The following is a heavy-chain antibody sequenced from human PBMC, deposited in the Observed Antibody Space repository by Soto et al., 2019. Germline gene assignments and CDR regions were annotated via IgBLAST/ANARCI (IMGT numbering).Heavy chain of an antibody. D-gene: IGHD3-22*01. J-gene: IGHJ4*02. Sequence: QVQLVESGGGVVQPGRSLRLSCAASGFTFSSYGMHWVRQAPGKGLEWVAVISYDGSNKYYADSVKGRFTISRDNSKNTLYLQRNSQREEDTAGYDCAKEGYDGSGPFDYWGQGTLVTVSS. CDR2: ISYDGSNK. V-gene: IGHV3-30*18. CDR3: AKEGYDGSGPFDY. CDR1: GFTFSSYG.